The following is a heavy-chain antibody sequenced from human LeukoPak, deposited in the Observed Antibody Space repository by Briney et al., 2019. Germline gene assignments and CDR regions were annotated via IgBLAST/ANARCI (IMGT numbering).Heavy chain of an antibody. J-gene: IGHJ4*02. CDR2: ICGNSGST. D-gene: IGHD2-15*01. CDR3: AKHRSGSCYGSFDY. CDR1: GFIFSSYA. Sequence: GGSLRLSCAASGFIFSSYAMSWVRQAPGNGLEWVSGICGNSGSTYYTDSVKGRFTISRDNSKSTLYLQINSLRAEDTAVYYCAKHRSGSCYGSFDYWGQGTLVTVSS. V-gene: IGHV3-23*01.